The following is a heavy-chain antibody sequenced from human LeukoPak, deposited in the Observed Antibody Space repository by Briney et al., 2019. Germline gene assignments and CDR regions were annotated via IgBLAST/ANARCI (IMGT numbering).Heavy chain of an antibody. CDR3: ARFSSGFKPKDFDP. V-gene: IGHV1-8*01. Sequence: ASVKVSCKVSGYTFTSYDINWVRQATGQGLEWMGWMNPNSGNTGYAQKFQGRVTMTRNTSISTAYMELSSLRSEDTAVYYCARFSSGFKPKDFDPWGQGTLVTVSS. D-gene: IGHD3-22*01. J-gene: IGHJ5*02. CDR1: GYTFTSYD. CDR2: MNPNSGNT.